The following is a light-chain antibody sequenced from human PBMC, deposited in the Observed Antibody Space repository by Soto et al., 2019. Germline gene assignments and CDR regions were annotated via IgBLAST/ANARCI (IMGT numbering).Light chain of an antibody. CDR2: GAS. Sequence: EIVMTQSPATLSVSPVERFTLSCRASQSVGSNLAWYQQKPGQAPRLLIYGASSRATGIPDRFSGSGSGTDFTLTISRLEPEDFAVYYCQQYGSSPLTFGGGTKVDIK. J-gene: IGKJ4*01. CDR3: QQYGSSPLT. V-gene: IGKV3-20*01. CDR1: QSVGSN.